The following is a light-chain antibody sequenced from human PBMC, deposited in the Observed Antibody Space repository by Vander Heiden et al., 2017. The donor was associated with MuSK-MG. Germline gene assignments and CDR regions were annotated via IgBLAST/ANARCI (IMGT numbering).Light chain of an antibody. CDR2: QDS. CDR1: KLGDKY. Sequence: SYELTQPPSVSVSPGQTASITCSGDKLGDKYACWYQQKPGQSPVRVIYQDSKRPSGIPERFSGSNSGNTATLTISGTQAVDEAYYYCQAWDSSTAVFVGGTKLTVL. J-gene: IGLJ2*01. CDR3: QAWDSSTAV. V-gene: IGLV3-1*01.